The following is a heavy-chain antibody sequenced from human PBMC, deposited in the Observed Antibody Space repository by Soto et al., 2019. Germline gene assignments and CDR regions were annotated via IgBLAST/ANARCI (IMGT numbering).Heavy chain of an antibody. CDR1: GGTFSSYA. Sequence: SVKVSCKASGGTFSSYAISWVRQAPGQGLEWMGGIIPIFGTANYAQKFQGRVTITADESTSTAYMELSSLRSEDTAVYYCARKSWDGIIPLYFDYWGQGTLVTSPQ. CDR2: IIPIFGTA. J-gene: IGHJ4*02. CDR3: ARKSWDGIIPLYFDY. D-gene: IGHD3-3*01. V-gene: IGHV1-69*13.